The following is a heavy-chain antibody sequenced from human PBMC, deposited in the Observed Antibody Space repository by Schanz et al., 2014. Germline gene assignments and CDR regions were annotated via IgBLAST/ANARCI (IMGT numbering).Heavy chain of an antibody. J-gene: IGHJ4*02. Sequence: EVHLVESGGGLVKPGGSLRLSCAASEFSFSSFGMNWVRQAPGKGLEWVSDISDSGDSTHYADSVKGRFTISRDNAKNSLFLQMNSLSAEDTAVYYCAKDQGSYGSGSYSYFDYWGQGTLATVSS. CDR1: EFSFSSFG. D-gene: IGHD3-10*01. CDR3: AKDQGSYGSGSYSYFDY. V-gene: IGHV3-21*05. CDR2: ISDSGDST.